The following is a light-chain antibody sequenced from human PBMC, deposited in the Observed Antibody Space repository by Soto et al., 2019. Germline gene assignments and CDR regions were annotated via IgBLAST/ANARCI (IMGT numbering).Light chain of an antibody. Sequence: QSALTQPASVSGSPGQSITISCAGTRDDIGAYDYVSWYQQHPGNAPKLLVYEVTNRPSGVSDRFSGSKSGNTASLTISGLQAEDEADYYCNPYTNSSAVVFGGGTKVTAL. CDR1: RDDIGAYDY. CDR2: EVT. J-gene: IGLJ2*01. V-gene: IGLV2-14*01. CDR3: NPYTNSSAVV.